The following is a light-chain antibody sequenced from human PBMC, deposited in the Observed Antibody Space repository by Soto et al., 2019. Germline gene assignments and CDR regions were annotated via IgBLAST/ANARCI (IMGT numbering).Light chain of an antibody. CDR1: RSNVGGGYD. CDR3: QSYDSRLTTYV. CDR2: GST. V-gene: IGLV1-40*01. J-gene: IGLJ1*01. Sequence: VLTQPPSVSGAPGQRVTISCTGGRSNVGGGYDVHWYQQLPGKAPKLLISGSTNRPSGIPDRFSGSKSGTSASLAITGLQAEDEADYYCQSYDSRLTTYVFGTGTKVTVL.